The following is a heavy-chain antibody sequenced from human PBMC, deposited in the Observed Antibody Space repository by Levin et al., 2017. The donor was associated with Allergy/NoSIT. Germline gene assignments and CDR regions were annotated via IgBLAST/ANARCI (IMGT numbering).Heavy chain of an antibody. Sequence: GGSLRLSCAASGFTFSGSAMHWVRQASGKGLEWVGRIRSKANSYATAYAASVKGRFTISRDDSKNTAYLQMNSLKTEDTAVYYCTSRGYDILTGLLSYWGQGTLVTVSS. D-gene: IGHD3-9*01. CDR3: TSRGYDILTGLLSY. J-gene: IGHJ4*02. CDR1: GFTFSGSA. V-gene: IGHV3-73*01. CDR2: IRSKANSYAT.